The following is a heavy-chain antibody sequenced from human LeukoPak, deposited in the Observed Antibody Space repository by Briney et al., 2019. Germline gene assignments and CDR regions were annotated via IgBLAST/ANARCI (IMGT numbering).Heavy chain of an antibody. D-gene: IGHD2/OR15-2a*01. Sequence: GGSLRLSCAASGFTFSDYWMHWVRQAPGRGLEWVTYIWYDGSDADYADPVKGRFTISRDNSKNTLYLQMNSLRAEDTAVYYCARYTTGHGFDVWGQGTLVTVSS. CDR2: IWYDGSDA. V-gene: IGHV3-33*08. CDR1: GFTFSDYW. J-gene: IGHJ4*02. CDR3: ARYTTGHGFDV.